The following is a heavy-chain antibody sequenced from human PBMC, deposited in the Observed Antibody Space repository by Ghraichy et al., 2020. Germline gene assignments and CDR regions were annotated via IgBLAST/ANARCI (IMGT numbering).Heavy chain of an antibody. CDR1: GGSISSYY. J-gene: IGHJ6*03. V-gene: IGHV4-59*01. CDR3: ARIRGLQTANYYYYYMDV. CDR2: IYYSGST. Sequence: SETLSLTCTVSGGSISSYYWSWIRQPPGKGLEWIGYIYYSGSTNYNPSLKSRVTISVDTSKNQFSLKLSSVTAADTAVYYCARIRGLQTANYYYYYMDVWGKGTTVTVSS.